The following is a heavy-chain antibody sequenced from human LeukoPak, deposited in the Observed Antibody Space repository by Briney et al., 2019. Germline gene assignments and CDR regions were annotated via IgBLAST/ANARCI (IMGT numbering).Heavy chain of an antibody. V-gene: IGHV3-23*01. CDR1: GFTFSTYA. D-gene: IGHD2-15*01. Sequence: GGSLRLSCAASGFTFSTYAMTWVRQAPGGGLQWVSGISGSGDTTYYADSVKGRFTISRDNSKNTLYLQMNSLRADDTAVYYCAKGTCSGGRCSFDYWGQGTLVTVSS. J-gene: IGHJ4*02. CDR3: AKGTCSGGRCSFDY. CDR2: ISGSGDTT.